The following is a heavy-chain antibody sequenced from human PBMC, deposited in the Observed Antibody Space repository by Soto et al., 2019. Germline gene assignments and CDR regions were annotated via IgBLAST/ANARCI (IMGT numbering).Heavy chain of an antibody. CDR2: IDWDDDK. Sequence: SGPTLVNPTQTLTLTCTFSGFSLSSSGMCVSWIRQPPGKALEWLARIDWDDDKYYSTSLKTRLTISKDTSKNQVVLTMTNMDPVDTATYYCARNSGSYRRVDYWGQGTLVTVSS. V-gene: IGHV2-70*11. CDR3: ARNSGSYRRVDY. D-gene: IGHD1-26*01. J-gene: IGHJ4*02. CDR1: GFSLSSSGMC.